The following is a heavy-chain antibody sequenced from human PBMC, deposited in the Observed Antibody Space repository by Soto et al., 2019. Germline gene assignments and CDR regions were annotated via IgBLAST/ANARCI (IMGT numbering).Heavy chain of an antibody. J-gene: IGHJ4*02. CDR1: GFTFSSYA. D-gene: IGHD2-2*01. CDR3: ARSKYQLLPFDY. V-gene: IGHV3-23*01. Sequence: PGGSLRLSCAASGFTFSSYAMNRVRQAPGKGLEWVSDITGSGGNTYYADSVKGRFTISRDNSKNTLYLQMNSLRAEDTAVYYCARSKYQLLPFDYWGQGTLVTVSS. CDR2: ITGSGGNT.